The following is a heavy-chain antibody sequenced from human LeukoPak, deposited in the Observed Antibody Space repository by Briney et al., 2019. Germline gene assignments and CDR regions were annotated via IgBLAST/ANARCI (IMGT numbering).Heavy chain of an antibody. D-gene: IGHD2-2*01. CDR2: INHSGST. J-gene: IGHJ4*02. V-gene: IGHV4-39*07. CDR3: ARAGRSRLIVVVPAAPDY. Sequence: ETLSLTCTVSGGSISSSSYYWSWIRQPPGKGLEWIGEINHSGSTNYNPSLKSRVTISVDTSKNQFSLKLSSVTAADTAVYYCARAGRSRLIVVVPAAPDYWGQGTLVTVSS. CDR1: GGSISSSSYY.